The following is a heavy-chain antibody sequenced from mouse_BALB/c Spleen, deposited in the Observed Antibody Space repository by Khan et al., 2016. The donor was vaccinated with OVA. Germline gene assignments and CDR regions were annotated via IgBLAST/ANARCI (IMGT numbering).Heavy chain of an antibody. V-gene: IGHV5-12*02. CDR1: GFTFSDYY. Sequence: EVELVESGGGLVQPGGSLKLSCATTGFTFSDYYMYWVRQTPEKRLEWVAYISYGGGTIYYLDTVKGRFTISRDHAKNTLYLQMSRLKSEDTAMYYGAGQEYDGIAYWAKGLWSLSLQ. J-gene: IGHJ3*01. D-gene: IGHD2-14*01. CDR2: ISYGGGTI. CDR3: AGQEYDGIAY.